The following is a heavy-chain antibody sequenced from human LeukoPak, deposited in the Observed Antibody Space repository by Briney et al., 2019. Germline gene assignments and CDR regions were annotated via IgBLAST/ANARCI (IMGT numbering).Heavy chain of an antibody. CDR2: IYYSWST. CDR1: GGFISSYY. J-gene: IGHJ2*01. CDR3: ARGGSYYGYWYFDL. Sequence: SETLSLTCTVSGGFISSYYWSWIRQPRAKALERIGYIYYSWSTNYNPSLKSRVTISVDTSKHQFSLKLSSVTAADTAVYYCARGGSYYGYWYFDLWGRGTLVTVSS. D-gene: IGHD1-26*01. V-gene: IGHV4-59*08.